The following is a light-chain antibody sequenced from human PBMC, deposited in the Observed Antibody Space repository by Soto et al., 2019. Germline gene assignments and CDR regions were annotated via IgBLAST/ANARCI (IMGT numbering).Light chain of an antibody. Sequence: EIVMTQSPATLSVSAGETATLSCRASQSISTYLAWYQKKPGQAPRLLMYEASNRATGVPARFSGSGSGTDFTLTISSLEPEDFAVYYCQQETFGQGTKVDIK. CDR2: EAS. CDR3: QQET. V-gene: IGKV3-11*01. J-gene: IGKJ1*01. CDR1: QSISTY.